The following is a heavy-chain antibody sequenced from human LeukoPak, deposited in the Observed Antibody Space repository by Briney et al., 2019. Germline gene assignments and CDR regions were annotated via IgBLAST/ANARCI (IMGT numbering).Heavy chain of an antibody. CDR1: GGSISSSSYY. CDR2: IYYSGST. D-gene: IGHD5-18*01. J-gene: IGHJ4*02. V-gene: IGHV4-39*07. CDR3: ARGYGHDY. Sequence: SETLSLTCTVSGGSISSSSYYWGWIRQPPGKGLEWIGSIYYSGSTYYNPSLKSRVTISVDTSKNQFSLKLSSVTAADTAVYYCARGYGHDYWGQGTLVTVSS.